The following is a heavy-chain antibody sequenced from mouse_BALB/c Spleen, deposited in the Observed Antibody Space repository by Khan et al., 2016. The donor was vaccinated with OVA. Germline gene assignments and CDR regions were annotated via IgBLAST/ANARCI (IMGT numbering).Heavy chain of an antibody. J-gene: IGHJ4*01. V-gene: IGHV2-6-1*01. CDR1: GFSLTNYG. D-gene: IGHD2-10*01. Sequence: QVQLKQSGPGLVEPSQSLSITCTISGFSLTNYGVHWVRQPPGKGLEWLVVIWSDGSTTYNSALTSRLTISNDNSKSQVFLKMISHQTYDTAVYYCSRQPYYHYNIMDYWGQGTSVTVSS. CDR2: IWSDGST. CDR3: SRQPYYHYNIMDY.